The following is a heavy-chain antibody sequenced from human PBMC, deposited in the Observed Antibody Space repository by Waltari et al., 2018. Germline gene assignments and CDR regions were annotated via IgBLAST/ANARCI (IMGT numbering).Heavy chain of an antibody. Sequence: QVQLQQWGAGLLKPSETLSLTCGVHGEALSGFYWSWIRQAPGKGLEWIGEIHQSGRTNYNPSLNNRVSISIDTSKKEFSLKMSSVTAADTAVYYCARGSAWSPTTFHFDYWGQGTLATVSS. CDR3: ARGSAWSPTTFHFDY. CDR1: GEALSGFY. J-gene: IGHJ4*02. CDR2: IHQSGRT. V-gene: IGHV4-34*01. D-gene: IGHD1-26*01.